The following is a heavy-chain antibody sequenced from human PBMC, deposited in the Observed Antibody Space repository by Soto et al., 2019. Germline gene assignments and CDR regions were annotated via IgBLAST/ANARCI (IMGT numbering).Heavy chain of an antibody. CDR2: ISYDGSNK. V-gene: IGHV3-30*18. CDR3: AKRSITIFGVVIEYGMDV. J-gene: IGHJ6*02. D-gene: IGHD3-3*01. CDR1: GFTFSSCG. Sequence: GGSLRLSCAASGFTFSSCGMHWVRQAPGKGLEWVAVISYDGSNKYYADSVKGRFTISRDNSKNTLYLQMNSLRAEDTAVYYCAKRSITIFGVVIEYGMDVWGQGTTVTVSS.